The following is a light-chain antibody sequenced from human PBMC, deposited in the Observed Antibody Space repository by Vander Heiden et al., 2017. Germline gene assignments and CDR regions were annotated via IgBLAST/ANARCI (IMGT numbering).Light chain of an antibody. V-gene: IGKV3-20*01. Sequence: IVLTQSPGTLSLSPGERATPSCRASQSVSNNYLAWYQQKPGQAPRLLIYDSSTRATDIPDRFSGSGSETDFTLTISTLEPDDFGVYYCQQYEKSIGIFGQGTKLEI. CDR1: QSVSNNY. J-gene: IGKJ2*01. CDR2: DSS. CDR3: QQYEKSIGI.